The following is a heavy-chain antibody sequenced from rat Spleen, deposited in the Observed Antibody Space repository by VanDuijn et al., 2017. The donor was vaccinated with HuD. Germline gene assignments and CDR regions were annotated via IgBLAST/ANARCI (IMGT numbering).Heavy chain of an antibody. CDR3: ARDPGWGVMDA. D-gene: IGHD1-4*01. Sequence: QVQLKESGPGLEQPSQTLSLTCTVSGFSLTSYNVHWVRQPTGKGLEWMGVIWTGGTTEYNLALKSRLSISRDNSKSQVFLKMERLQTEDIATYYCARDPGWGVMDAWGQGASVTVSS. J-gene: IGHJ4*01. CDR1: GFSLTSYN. V-gene: IGHV2-30*01. CDR2: IWTGGTT.